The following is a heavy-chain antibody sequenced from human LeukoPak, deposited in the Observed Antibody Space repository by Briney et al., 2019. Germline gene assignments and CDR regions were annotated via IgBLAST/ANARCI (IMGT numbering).Heavy chain of an antibody. CDR2: SSHIESET. CDR3: ARPATQGDVIEKFGIDF. CDR1: GFALDDYG. D-gene: IGHD2-21*01. V-gene: IGHV3-30*03. Sequence: GESLRLSCAASGFALDDYGLHWVRQAPGNGLGWVALSSHIESETHYADSIKGRFTVSRYNSKNMVHLERNTMTMGDTGVYFCARPATQGDVIEKFGIDFWGQGVLVTVSS. J-gene: IGHJ4*02.